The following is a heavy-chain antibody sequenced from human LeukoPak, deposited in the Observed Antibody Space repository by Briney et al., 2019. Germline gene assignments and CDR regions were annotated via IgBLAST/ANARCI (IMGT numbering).Heavy chain of an antibody. CDR1: GFTFSSYG. CDR2: ISSSSSYI. CDR3: ARFVGGSGSYYNNSVG. D-gene: IGHD3-10*01. Sequence: GGSLRLSCAASGFTFSSYGMSWVRQAPGKGLEWVSSISSSSSYIYYADSVKGRFTISRDNAKNSLYLQMNSLRAEDTAVYYCARFVGGSGSYYNNSVGWGQGTLVTVSS. V-gene: IGHV3-21*01. J-gene: IGHJ4*02.